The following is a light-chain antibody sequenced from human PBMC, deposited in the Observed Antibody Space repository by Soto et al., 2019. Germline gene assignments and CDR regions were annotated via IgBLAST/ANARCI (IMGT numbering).Light chain of an antibody. J-gene: IGLJ1*01. CDR2: EVS. CDR3: TSYTGDDFTVV. V-gene: IGLV2-8*01. Sequence: QSALTLPPSASGSLGQSVTISCTGTSSDIGTYDYVSWYQQHPGRAPKLIIFEVSKRPLGVPDRFSGSKSGNTASLIVSGLQPDDEAEYHCTSYTGDDFTVVFGTGTKVTVL. CDR1: SSDIGTYDY.